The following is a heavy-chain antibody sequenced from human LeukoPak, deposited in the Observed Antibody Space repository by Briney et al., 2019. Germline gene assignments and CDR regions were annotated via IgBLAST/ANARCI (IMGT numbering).Heavy chain of an antibody. Sequence: SETLSLTCTVSGGSISSYYWSWIRQPPGKGLEWSGYIYYSGSTNYNPSLKSRVTISVDTSKNQFSLKLSSVTAADTAVYYCARAGGSYSYYFDYWGQGTLVTVSS. D-gene: IGHD1-26*01. CDR3: ARAGGSYSYYFDY. V-gene: IGHV4-59*01. CDR2: IYYSGST. J-gene: IGHJ4*02. CDR1: GGSISSYY.